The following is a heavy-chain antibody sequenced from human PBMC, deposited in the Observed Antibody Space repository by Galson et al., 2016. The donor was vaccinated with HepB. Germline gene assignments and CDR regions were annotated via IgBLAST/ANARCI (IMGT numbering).Heavy chain of an antibody. CDR2: INHNEDT. CDR1: GGPFSGYY. D-gene: IGHD6-19*01. J-gene: IGHJ4*02. Sequence: TLSLTCAVYGGPFSGYYWTWIRQPPGKGLEWIEEINHNEDTNYNPSLKSRVTMSVDMSKRHFSLKLTSVTAADTAVYYCAMGGVGIAVGSWGQGTLVTVSS. V-gene: IGHV4-34*01. CDR3: AMGGVGIAVGS.